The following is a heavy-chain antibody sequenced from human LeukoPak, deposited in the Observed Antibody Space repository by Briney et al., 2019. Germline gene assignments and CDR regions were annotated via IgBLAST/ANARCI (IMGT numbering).Heavy chain of an antibody. CDR2: IYSSGNT. CDR3: ARNSGDY. Sequence: SETLSLTCPVSGGSISNFYWSWIRQPAGKGLEWIGRIYSSGNTVYNPSLKSRVTMSLDAPKNQLSLKLRSVTAADTAVYYCARNSGDYWGQGTLVTVSS. CDR1: GGSISNFY. V-gene: IGHV4-4*07. D-gene: IGHD4-23*01. J-gene: IGHJ4*02.